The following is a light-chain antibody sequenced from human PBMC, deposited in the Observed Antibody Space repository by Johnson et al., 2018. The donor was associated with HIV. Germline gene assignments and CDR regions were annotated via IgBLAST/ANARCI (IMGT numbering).Light chain of an antibody. J-gene: IGLJ1*01. CDR1: SSNIGNNY. CDR3: LAWDTGPRAYV. V-gene: IGLV1-51*01. CDR2: DNN. Sequence: QSVLTQPPSVSAAPGQKITISCSGSSSNIGNNYVSWYQQLPGTAPKLLIYDNNKRPSGIPDRFSGSKSGTSATLGITGLQTGDEADYYCLAWDTGPRAYVCGTGTKVTVL.